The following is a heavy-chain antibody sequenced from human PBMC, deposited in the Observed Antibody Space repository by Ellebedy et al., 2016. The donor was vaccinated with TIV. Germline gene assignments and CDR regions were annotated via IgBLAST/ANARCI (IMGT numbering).Heavy chain of an antibody. J-gene: IGHJ4*02. CDR1: GYTFTSYD. D-gene: IGHD6-19*01. Sequence: ASVKVSXXASGYTFTSYDINWVRQATGQGLEWMGWMNPNSGNTGYAQKFQGRVTMTRNTSISTAYMELSSLRSEDTAVYYCAREDIAVAVRGLDYWGQGTLVTVSS. V-gene: IGHV1-8*01. CDR3: AREDIAVAVRGLDY. CDR2: MNPNSGNT.